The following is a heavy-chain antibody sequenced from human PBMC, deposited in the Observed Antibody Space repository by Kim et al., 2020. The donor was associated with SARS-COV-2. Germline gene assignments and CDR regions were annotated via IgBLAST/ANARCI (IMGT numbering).Heavy chain of an antibody. J-gene: IGHJ4*02. Sequence: TRYADSVMGPLTISRDNAKNKLYLDMNSLRAENTAVYLCVREIRVAFGYWGQGTLVTVSS. D-gene: IGHD2-15*01. V-gene: IGHV3-74*01. CDR3: VREIRVAFGY. CDR2: T.